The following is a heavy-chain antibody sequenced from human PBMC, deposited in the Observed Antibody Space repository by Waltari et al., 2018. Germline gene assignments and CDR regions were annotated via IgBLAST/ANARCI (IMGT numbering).Heavy chain of an antibody. CDR1: GGSISSYY. CDR2: IYYSGST. D-gene: IGHD2-2*01. Sequence: QEQLQESGPGLVKPSETLSLTCTVSGGSISSYYWRWIRQPPGKGLEWIGYIYYSGSTNYNPSLKSRVTISVDTSKNQFSLKLSSVTAADTAVYYCAREVPAAGFDYWGQGTLVTVSS. V-gene: IGHV4-59*01. CDR3: AREVPAAGFDY. J-gene: IGHJ4*02.